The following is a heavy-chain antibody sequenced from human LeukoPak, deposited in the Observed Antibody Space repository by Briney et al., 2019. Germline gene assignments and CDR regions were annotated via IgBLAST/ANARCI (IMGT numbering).Heavy chain of an antibody. Sequence: GGSLRLSCAASGFTFSSYAMSWVRQAPGKGLQWVSAIGSSGGSTYYADSVKGRFTISRDNSKNTLYLQMNSLRAEDTAVYYCAKPSIYGYDFDYWGQGTLFTVSS. CDR1: GFTFSSYA. CDR2: IGSSGGST. J-gene: IGHJ4*02. V-gene: IGHV3-23*01. D-gene: IGHD5-18*01. CDR3: AKPSIYGYDFDY.